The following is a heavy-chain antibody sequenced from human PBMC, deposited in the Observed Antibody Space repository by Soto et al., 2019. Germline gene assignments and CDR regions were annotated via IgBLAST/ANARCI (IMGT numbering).Heavy chain of an antibody. Sequence: QLQLQESGSGLVKPSQTLSLTCAVSGGSISSGGYSWSWIRQPPGKGLEWIGYIYHSGTTYYNPSLKSRVTISVDRSQNQFSLKLSSVTAADTAVYSCARDGSGWAADDTYCNYWGQGTLVTVSS. V-gene: IGHV4-30-2*01. D-gene: IGHD6-19*01. CDR1: GGSISSGGYS. CDR2: IYHSGTT. J-gene: IGHJ4*02. CDR3: ARDGSGWAADDTYCNY.